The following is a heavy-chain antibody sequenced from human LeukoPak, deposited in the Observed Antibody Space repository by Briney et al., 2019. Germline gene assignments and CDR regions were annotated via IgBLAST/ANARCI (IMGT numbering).Heavy chain of an antibody. V-gene: IGHV3-7*01. CDR3: ARGHWQLEV. CDR1: GFSFSEYW. Sequence: GGSLRLSCEASGFSFSEYWMSLVRQATGKGLEWVASTNPDGNEKYYVDSVKGRFTISRDNAKESVYLQMNRQRAEDTAVYYCARGHWQLEVWGQGTTVTVSS. CDR2: TNPDGNEK. D-gene: IGHD1-1*01. J-gene: IGHJ6*02.